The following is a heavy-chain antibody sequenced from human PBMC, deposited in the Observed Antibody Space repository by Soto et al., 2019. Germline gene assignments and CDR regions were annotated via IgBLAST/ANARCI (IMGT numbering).Heavy chain of an antibody. CDR2: IIPIFGTA. V-gene: IGHV1-69*13. CDR1: GGTFSSYA. CDR3: ARDRAYSGYDFFFDY. Sequence: GASVKVSCKASGGTFSSYAISWVRQAPGQGLEWMGVIIPIFGTANYAQKFQGRVTITADESTSTAYMELSSLRSEDTAVYYCARDRAYSGYDFFFDYWGQGTLVTVSS. J-gene: IGHJ4*02. D-gene: IGHD5-12*01.